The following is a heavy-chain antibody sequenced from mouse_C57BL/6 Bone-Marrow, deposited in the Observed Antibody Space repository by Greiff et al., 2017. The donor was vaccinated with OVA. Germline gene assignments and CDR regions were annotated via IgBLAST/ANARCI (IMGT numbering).Heavy chain of an antibody. J-gene: IGHJ2*01. CDR1: GYTFTNYW. CDR2: IYPGGGYT. CDR3: ARSRYDYGLYYFDY. Sequence: VQLQQSGAELVRPGTSVKMSCKASGYTFTNYWIGWAKQRPGHGLEWIGDIYPGGGYTNYNEKFKGKATLTADKSSSTAYMQFSSLTSEDSAIYYCARSRYDYGLYYFDYWGQGTTLTVSS. D-gene: IGHD2-4*01. V-gene: IGHV1-63*01.